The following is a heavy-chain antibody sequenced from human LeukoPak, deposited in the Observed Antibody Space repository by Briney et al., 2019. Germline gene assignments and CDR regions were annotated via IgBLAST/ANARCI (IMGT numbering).Heavy chain of an antibody. CDR2: IHYSGET. CDR1: GGSISGYY. Sequence: SETLSLTCTVSGGSISGYYWSWIRQPPGKGLEWIGYIHYSGETNFNPSLSSRVTIAMDTSKNQFSLNLRSVTAADTAVYYCARGYYGYDFWSGYYPLRWFDPWGQGTLVTVSS. CDR3: ARGYYGYDFWSGYYPLRWFDP. J-gene: IGHJ5*02. D-gene: IGHD3-3*01. V-gene: IGHV4-59*08.